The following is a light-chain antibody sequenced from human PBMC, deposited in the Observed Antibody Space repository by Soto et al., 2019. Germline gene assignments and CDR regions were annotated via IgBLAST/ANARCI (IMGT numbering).Light chain of an antibody. J-gene: IGKJ5*01. CDR2: GAS. CDR3: LQDYTYPYT. Sequence: PSSLSASVGDRVTITCRASQGIRNELGWYQQKPGKAPKLLLYGASSLQSGVPSRFSGSGSGTDFTLTISSLQPEDFATYYCLQDYTYPYTFGQGTRLEIK. CDR1: QGIRNE. V-gene: IGKV1-6*01.